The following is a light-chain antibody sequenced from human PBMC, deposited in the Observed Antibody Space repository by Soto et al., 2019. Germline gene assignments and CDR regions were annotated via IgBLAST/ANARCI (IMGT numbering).Light chain of an antibody. Sequence: ETVMTQSPATLSVSPGERVTLSCRASQSVSSHLAWYQHKPGQSPRLLIYGASTRATGIPARFGGRGSGTEFTLTISSLQSEDSAVYYCHQYDDWPPWTFGQGTKVDIK. V-gene: IGKV3-15*01. J-gene: IGKJ1*01. CDR3: HQYDDWPPWT. CDR2: GAS. CDR1: QSVSSH.